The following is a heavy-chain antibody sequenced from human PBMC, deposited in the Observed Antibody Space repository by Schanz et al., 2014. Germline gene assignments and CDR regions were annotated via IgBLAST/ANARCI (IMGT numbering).Heavy chain of an antibody. CDR1: GGTFSSFG. J-gene: IGHJ5*02. D-gene: IGHD4-17*01. CDR3: ATLDYADSVS. CDR2: IIPSLGLA. V-gene: IGHV1-69*02. Sequence: QVQLVQSEAEVKKPGSSVKVSCKASGGTFSSFGINWVRQAPGQGLEWMGRIIPSLGLAKYEQKFQDKVTITADKSTTTAYMELNSLNSDDTAVYYCATLDYADSVSWGQGTLVTVSS.